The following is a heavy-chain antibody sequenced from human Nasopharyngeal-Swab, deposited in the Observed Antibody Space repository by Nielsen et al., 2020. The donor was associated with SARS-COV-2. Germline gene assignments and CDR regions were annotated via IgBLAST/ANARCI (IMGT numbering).Heavy chain of an antibody. Sequence: GGSLRLPCAASGFTFSSYWMHWVRQAPGKGLVWVSRINSDGSSTSYADSVKGRFTISRDNARSSLYLQMNSLRDEDTAVYYCARDDYIWGSFAYWGQGNLVTVSS. J-gene: IGHJ4*02. CDR3: ARDDYIWGSFAY. D-gene: IGHD3-16*01. V-gene: IGHV3-74*01. CDR1: GFTFSSYW. CDR2: INSDGSST.